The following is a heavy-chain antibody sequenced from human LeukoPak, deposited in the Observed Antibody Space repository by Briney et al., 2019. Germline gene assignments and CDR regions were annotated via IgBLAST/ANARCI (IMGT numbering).Heavy chain of an antibody. CDR2: ISSSGSNI. Sequence: GGSLRLSCAASGFTFSDYYMSWLRQAPGKGLEWVSYISSSGSNIYYADSVKGRFTISRDNAKTSLYLQMNSLRAEDAAVYYCARAGNHYGDYVDYWGQGTVVTVSS. J-gene: IGHJ4*02. CDR3: ARAGNHYGDYVDY. CDR1: GFTFSDYY. D-gene: IGHD4-17*01. V-gene: IGHV3-11*01.